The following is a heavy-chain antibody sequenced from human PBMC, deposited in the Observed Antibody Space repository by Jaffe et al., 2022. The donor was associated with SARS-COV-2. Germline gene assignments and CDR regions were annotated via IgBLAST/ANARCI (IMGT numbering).Heavy chain of an antibody. V-gene: IGHV3-7*01. D-gene: IGHD4-17*01. CDR1: GFTFRSYW. CDR2: INQDGTTI. Sequence: EVQLVESGGGLVQPGGSLRLSCAASGFTFRSYWMTWVRQAPGEGLEFVANINQDGTTIYYLDSVKGRFTISRDNAKNSLYLQMNSLRAEDTAVYSCSRAIQGHRDYGADYWGQGTLVTVAS. CDR3: SRAIQGHRDYGADY. J-gene: IGHJ4*02.